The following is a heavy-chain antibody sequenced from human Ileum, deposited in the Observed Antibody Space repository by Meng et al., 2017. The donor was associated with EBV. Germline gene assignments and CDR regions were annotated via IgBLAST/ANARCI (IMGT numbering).Heavy chain of an antibody. J-gene: IGHJ4*02. V-gene: IGHV4-4*02. CDR1: GGSISSSNW. D-gene: IGHD6-19*01. Sequence: QVRLPDSGPGLVKPSGTLSLTCAVSGGSISSSNWWSWVRQPPGKGLEWIGEIYHSGSTNYNPSLKSRVTISVDKSKNQFSLKLSSVTAADTAVYYCASFPPPGKQWLVTDYWGQGTLVTVSS. CDR3: ASFPPPGKQWLVTDY. CDR2: IYHSGST.